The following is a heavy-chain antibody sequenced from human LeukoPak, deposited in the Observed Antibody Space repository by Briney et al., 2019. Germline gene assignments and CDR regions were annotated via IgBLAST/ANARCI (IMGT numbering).Heavy chain of an antibody. CDR2: IYPGDSDT. CDR3: ARQIAAAGKEVDYFDY. V-gene: IGHV5-51*01. J-gene: IGHJ4*02. CDR1: GYSFTSYW. D-gene: IGHD6-13*01. Sequence: GESLKISCKGSGYSFTSYWIGWVRQMPGKGLEWMGIIYPGDSDTRYSPSFQGQVTISADKSISTAYLQWSSLKASDTAMYYCARQIAAAGKEVDYFDYWGQGTLVTVSS.